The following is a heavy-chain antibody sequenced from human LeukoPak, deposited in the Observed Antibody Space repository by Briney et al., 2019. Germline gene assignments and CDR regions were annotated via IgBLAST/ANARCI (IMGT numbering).Heavy chain of an antibody. Sequence: SETLSLTCTVSGGSISSYYWSWIRQPPGKGLEWIGYIYDSGSTNYNPSLKSRVTISVDTSKNQFSLKPSSVTAADTAVYYCARDSYGAPPYGMDVWGQGTTVTVSS. CDR2: IYDSGST. J-gene: IGHJ6*02. D-gene: IGHD4-17*01. CDR1: GGSISSYY. V-gene: IGHV4-59*01. CDR3: ARDSYGAPPYGMDV.